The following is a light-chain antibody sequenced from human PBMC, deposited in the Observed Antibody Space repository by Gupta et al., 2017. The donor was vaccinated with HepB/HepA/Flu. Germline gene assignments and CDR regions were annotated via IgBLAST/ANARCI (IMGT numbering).Light chain of an antibody. Sequence: SVLTQPPSASGTPGQRVTISCSGSSSNIGSNSVHWYQQLPGSAPNLLMFSSSQRPAGVPERISASKYGTSASLAIDGLQGGDEADYYCAGWDRSRDCWVFGGGTKLTVL. V-gene: IGLV1-44*01. J-gene: IGLJ3*02. CDR1: SSNIGSNS. CDR2: SSS. CDR3: AGWDRSRDCWV.